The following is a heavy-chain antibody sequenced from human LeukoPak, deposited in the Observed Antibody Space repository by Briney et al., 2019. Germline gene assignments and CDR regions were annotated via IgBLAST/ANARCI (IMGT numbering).Heavy chain of an antibody. Sequence: GGSLRLSCAVSGFSFSNYYMNWVRQAPGKGLEGVSIIRGSGETFYADSVKGRFTISRDDSKNTVYLQMNSLRVEDTAEYFCARDRAATQDWVEFDPWGQGTLVTVSS. D-gene: IGHD3/OR15-3a*01. V-gene: IGHV3-66*03. CDR2: IRGSGET. J-gene: IGHJ5*02. CDR1: GFSFSNYY. CDR3: ARDRAATQDWVEFDP.